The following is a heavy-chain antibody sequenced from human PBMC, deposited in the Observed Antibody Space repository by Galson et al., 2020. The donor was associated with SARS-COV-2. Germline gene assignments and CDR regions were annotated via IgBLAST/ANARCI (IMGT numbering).Heavy chain of an antibody. J-gene: IGHJ4*02. CDR1: GFKFRSYA. Sequence: QLGESLKISCAASGFKFRSYAMHWVRQAPGKGLEWVAFIAYDGNIKYYADSVKGRFTISRDNYKDTLSLQMASLRLEDTAVYYCAREQIAVTGNFDYWGQGTLVTVSS. V-gene: IGHV3-30*04. CDR3: AREQIAVTGNFDY. D-gene: IGHD6-19*01. CDR2: IAYDGNIK.